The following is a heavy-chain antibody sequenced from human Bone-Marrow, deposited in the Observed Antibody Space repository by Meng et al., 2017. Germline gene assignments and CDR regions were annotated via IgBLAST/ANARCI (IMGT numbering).Heavy chain of an antibody. CDR3: ARGQGTYYYDSSGYSNAFDI. CDR2: ISSSSDYI. J-gene: IGHJ3*02. V-gene: IGHV3-21*01. Sequence: GESLKISCAASGFTFSAYSMNWVRHTPGKGLEWVSSISSSSDYIFYADSVKGRFTIPRDNSKNTLYLQMNSLRAEDTAVYYCARGQGTYYYDSSGYSNAFDIWGQGTMVTVSS. D-gene: IGHD3-22*01. CDR1: GFTFSAYS.